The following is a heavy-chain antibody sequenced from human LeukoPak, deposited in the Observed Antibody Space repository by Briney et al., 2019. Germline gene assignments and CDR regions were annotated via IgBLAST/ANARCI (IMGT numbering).Heavy chain of an antibody. CDR1: GFTFRSYN. Sequence: GGPLRLSCAASGFTFRSYNMNWVRQAPGKRPEWVSSISSSSSYIYYADSVKGRFTISRDDAKNSLYLQMNSLRAEDTALYYCARGASRADYWGQGTLVTVSS. CDR3: ARGASRADY. CDR2: ISSSSSYI. J-gene: IGHJ4*02. V-gene: IGHV3-21*01.